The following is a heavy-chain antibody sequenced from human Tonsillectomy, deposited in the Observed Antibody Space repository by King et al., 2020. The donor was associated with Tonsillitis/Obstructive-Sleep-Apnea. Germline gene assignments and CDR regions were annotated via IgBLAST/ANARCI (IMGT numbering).Heavy chain of an antibody. D-gene: IGHD4-17*01. J-gene: IGHJ4*02. CDR1: GYSFTSYW. Sequence: VQLVESGAEVKKPGESLRISCKGSGYSFTSYWISWVRQMPGKGLEWMGRIDPSDSYTNYSPSFQGHVTISADKSISTAYLQWSSLKASDTAMYYCARHFYGDYDLGYWGQGTLVTVSS. CDR2: IDPSDSYT. V-gene: IGHV5-10-1*01. CDR3: ARHFYGDYDLGY.